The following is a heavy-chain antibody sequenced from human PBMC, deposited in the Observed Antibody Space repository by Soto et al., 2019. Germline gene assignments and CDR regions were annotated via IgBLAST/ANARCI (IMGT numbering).Heavy chain of an antibody. CDR2: ISYDGSNK. V-gene: IGHV3-30*18. CDR3: AKDYGDIAEYFQH. CDR1: GFTFSSYG. D-gene: IGHD4-17*01. J-gene: IGHJ1*01. Sequence: QVQLVESGGGVVQPGRSLRLSCAASGFTFSSYGMHWVRQAPGKGPEWVAVISYDGSNKYYADSVKGRFTISRDNSKNTLYLQMNSLRAEDTAVYYCAKDYGDIAEYFQHWGQGTLVTVSS.